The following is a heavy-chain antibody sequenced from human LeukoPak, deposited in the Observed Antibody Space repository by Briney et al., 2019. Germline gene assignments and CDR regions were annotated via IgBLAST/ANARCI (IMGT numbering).Heavy chain of an antibody. V-gene: IGHV7-4-1*02. CDR2: NNTNTGNP. J-gene: IGHJ4*02. CDR3: ARKKVEPDRYFDY. Sequence: GASVKVSCKASGYAFTTYTINWVRQAPGQGLEWMGWNNTNTGNPTYAQGFTGRYVFSLDTSVSTAYLQISSLKAEDTAVYYCARKKVEPDRYFDYWGQGTLVTVSS. D-gene: IGHD1-14*01. CDR1: GYAFTTYT.